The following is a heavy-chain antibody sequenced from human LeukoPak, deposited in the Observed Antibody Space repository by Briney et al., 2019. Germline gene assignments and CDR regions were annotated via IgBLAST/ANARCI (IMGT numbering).Heavy chain of an antibody. D-gene: IGHD6-13*01. CDR1: GFTFSSYG. V-gene: IGHV3-23*01. J-gene: IGHJ4*02. Sequence: GGTLRLSCAASGFTFSSYGMSWVRQAPGKGLEWVSAISGSGGSTYYADSVKGRFTISRDNSKNTLYLQMNSLRAEDTAVYYCAKDTGYSSILPPDYWGQGTLVTVSS. CDR3: AKDTGYSSILPPDY. CDR2: ISGSGGST.